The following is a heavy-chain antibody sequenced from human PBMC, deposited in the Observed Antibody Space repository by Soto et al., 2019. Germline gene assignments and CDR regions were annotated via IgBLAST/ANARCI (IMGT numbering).Heavy chain of an antibody. D-gene: IGHD4-4*01. CDR1: GYSFTTYW. J-gene: IGHJ6*02. V-gene: IGHV5-10-1*03. CDR3: ARDLFNSDYEAGGMDV. CDR2: IDPSDSYT. Sequence: VQLVQSGAEVKKPGESLRISCKGSGYSFTTYWINWVRQVPGKGLEWMGRIDPSDSYTHYSPSLQGHVTISVAKPTRTAYPQSTSLKASDTAMYYCARDLFNSDYEAGGMDVWGQGTMVTVSS.